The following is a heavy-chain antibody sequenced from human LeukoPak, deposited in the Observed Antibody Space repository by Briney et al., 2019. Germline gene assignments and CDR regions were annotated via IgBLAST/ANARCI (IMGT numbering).Heavy chain of an antibody. V-gene: IGHV4-59*01. Sequence: SETLSLTCTVSGGFISSYYWSWIRQPPGKGLEWIGYIYYSGSTNYNPSLKSRVTISVDTSKNQFSLKLSSVTAADTAVYYCARDYCSGGSCHFDWYFDLWGRGTLVTVSS. D-gene: IGHD2-15*01. CDR2: IYYSGST. CDR3: ARDYCSGGSCHFDWYFDL. J-gene: IGHJ2*01. CDR1: GGFISSYY.